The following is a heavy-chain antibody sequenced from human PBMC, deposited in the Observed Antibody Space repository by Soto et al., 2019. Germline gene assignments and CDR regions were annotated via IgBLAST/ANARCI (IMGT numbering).Heavy chain of an antibody. CDR2: IIPIFGTA. V-gene: IGHV1-69*12. CDR3: ARDQSGYDYHYYGMDV. CDR1: GGTFSSYA. J-gene: IGHJ6*02. Sequence: QVQLVQSGAEVEKPGSSVKVSCKASGGTFSSYAISWVRQAPGQGLEWMGGIIPIFGTANYAQKFQGRVTITADESTSTAYMELSSLRSEDTAVYYCARDQSGYDYHYYGMDVWGQGTTVTVSS. D-gene: IGHD5-12*01.